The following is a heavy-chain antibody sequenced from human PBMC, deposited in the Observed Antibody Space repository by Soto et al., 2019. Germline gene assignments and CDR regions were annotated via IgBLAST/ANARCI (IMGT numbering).Heavy chain of an antibody. D-gene: IGHD7-27*01. CDR2: ISGSGGST. CDR3: ALTTQYYYYGMDV. CDR1: GFTFSSYA. J-gene: IGHJ6*02. Sequence: PGGSLRLSCAASGFTFSSYAMSWVRQAPGKGLEWVSAISGSGGSTYYADSVKSRFTISRDNSKNTLYLQMNSLRAEDTAVYYCALTTQYYYYGMDVWGQGTTVTVSS. V-gene: IGHV3-23*01.